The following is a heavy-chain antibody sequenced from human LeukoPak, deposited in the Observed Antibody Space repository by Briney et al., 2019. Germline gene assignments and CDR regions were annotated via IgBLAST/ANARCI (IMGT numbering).Heavy chain of an antibody. CDR3: ARDIRYSMVRGVIRADYYMDV. V-gene: IGHV4-59*01. Sequence: SSETLSLTCTVSGGSISSYYWSWIRQPPGKGLEWIGYIYYSGSTNYNPSLKSRVTISVDTSKNQFSLKLSSVTAADTAVYYCARDIRYSMVRGVIRADYYMDVWGKGTTVTISS. D-gene: IGHD3-10*01. CDR1: GGSISSYY. CDR2: IYYSGST. J-gene: IGHJ6*03.